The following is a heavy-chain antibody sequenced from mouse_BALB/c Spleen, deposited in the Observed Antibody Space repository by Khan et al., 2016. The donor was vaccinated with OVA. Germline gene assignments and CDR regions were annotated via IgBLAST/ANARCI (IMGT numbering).Heavy chain of an antibody. D-gene: IGHD1-1*02. CDR3: AGGGRFAY. V-gene: IGHV1S137*01. J-gene: IGHJ3*01. Sequence: QVQLQQPGAELVRPGVSVKISCKGSGYTFTDYAMHWVKQSHAKSLEWIGVISTYYGDADYNQKFQGKASLTVDKSSSTAYMELDKLTSEDSAFYYGAGGGRFAYWGQGTLVTVSA. CDR2: ISTYYGDA. CDR1: GYTFTDYA.